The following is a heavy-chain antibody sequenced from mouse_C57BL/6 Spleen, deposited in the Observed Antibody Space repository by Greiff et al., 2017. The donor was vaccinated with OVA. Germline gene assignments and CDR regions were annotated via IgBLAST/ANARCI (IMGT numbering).Heavy chain of an antibody. J-gene: IGHJ1*03. V-gene: IGHV1-9*01. D-gene: IGHD1-1*01. CDR3: ATLITTVVAHWYFDV. Sequence: QVQLQQSGAELMKPWASVKLSCKATGYTFTGYWIEWVKQRPGHGLEWIGEFLPGSGSTNYNEKFKGKATFTADTSSNTAYMQLSSLTTEDSASEYCATLITTVVAHWYFDVWGTGTTVTVSS. CDR1: GYTFTGYW. CDR2: FLPGSGST.